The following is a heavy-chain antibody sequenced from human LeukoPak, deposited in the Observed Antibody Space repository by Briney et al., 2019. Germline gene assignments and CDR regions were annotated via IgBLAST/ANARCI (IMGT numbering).Heavy chain of an antibody. D-gene: IGHD4-17*01. V-gene: IGHV1-69*05. CDR3: ARALTTVTSWFDP. J-gene: IGHJ5*02. Sequence: SVKVSCKASGGTFSSYAISWVRQAPGQGLEWMGGIIPIFGTANYAQNLQGRVTMTTDTSTSTAYMELRSLRSDDTAVYYCARALTTVTSWFDPWGQGTLVTVSS. CDR2: IIPIFGTA. CDR1: GGTFSSYA.